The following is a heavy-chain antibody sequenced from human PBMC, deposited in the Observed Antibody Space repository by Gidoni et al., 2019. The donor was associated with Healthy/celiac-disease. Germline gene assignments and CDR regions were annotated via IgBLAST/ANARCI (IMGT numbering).Heavy chain of an antibody. CDR2: TTHSGST. Sequence: QVQLQQWGAGLLKPSETLSLTCAVYGGSFSGFYWSGIRQPPGTGLEWIGETTHSGSTNYNPSIKSRDTITVDTSKNQFTLKLSSVTAADTAVYYCARGQLPRSFDYWGQGTLVTVSS. CDR1: GGSFSGFY. CDR3: ARGQLPRSFDY. V-gene: IGHV4-34*01. D-gene: IGHD1-1*01. J-gene: IGHJ4*02.